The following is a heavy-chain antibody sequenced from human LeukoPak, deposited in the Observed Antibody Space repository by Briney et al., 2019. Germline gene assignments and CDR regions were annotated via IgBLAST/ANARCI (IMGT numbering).Heavy chain of an antibody. D-gene: IGHD2-2*01. CDR2: ISGSGGST. CDR1: GFTFSSYA. V-gene: IGHV3-23*01. Sequence: GGSLRLSCAASGFTFSSYAMSWVRQAPGKGLEWVSAISGSGGSTYYADSVKGRFTISRDNSKNTLYLQMNSLRAEDTAVYYCARWSFDSLPARGYMDVWGKGTTVTISS. CDR3: ARWSFDSLPARGYMDV. J-gene: IGHJ6*03.